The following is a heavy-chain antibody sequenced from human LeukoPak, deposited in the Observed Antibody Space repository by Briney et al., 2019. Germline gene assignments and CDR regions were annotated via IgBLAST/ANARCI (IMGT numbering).Heavy chain of an antibody. D-gene: IGHD5-18*01. CDR3: AMVRSSWVQYDDY. CDR1: GGSISSYD. V-gene: IGHV4-59*01. CDR2: IYYSGRT. Sequence: SETLSLTCTVSGGSISSYDWSWIRQPPGKGLERIGYIYYSGRTNYNPSIKSGVSISVETSKKQFSLTVGSVAAEDTAVYYWAMVRSSWVQYDDYWGQGTLVTVSS. J-gene: IGHJ4*02.